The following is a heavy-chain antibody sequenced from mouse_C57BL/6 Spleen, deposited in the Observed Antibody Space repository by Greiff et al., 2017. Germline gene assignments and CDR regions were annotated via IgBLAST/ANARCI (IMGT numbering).Heavy chain of an antibody. CDR3: ARGRKWGYDGDWDFDV. V-gene: IGHV1-64*01. Sequence: QVQLQQPGAELVKPGASVKLSCKASGYTFTSYWMHWVKQRPGQGLEWIGMIHPNSGSTNYNEKFKSKATLTVDKSSSTAYMQLSSLTSEDSAVYYCARGRKWGYDGDWDFDVWGTGTTVTVSS. D-gene: IGHD2-2*01. CDR2: IHPNSGST. CDR1: GYTFTSYW. J-gene: IGHJ1*03.